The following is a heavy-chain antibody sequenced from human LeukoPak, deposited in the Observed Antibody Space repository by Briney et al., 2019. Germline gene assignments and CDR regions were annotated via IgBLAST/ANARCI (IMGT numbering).Heavy chain of an antibody. Sequence: ASVKVSCKASGYTFTGYYMHWVRQAPGQGLEWMGWINTDTGKPTYAQGFTGRFVLSLDTSVTTAYLQISSLKAEDTAVYYCARGIGIGVVLMVHGNMDVWGKGTTVTVSS. J-gene: IGHJ6*03. CDR3: ARGIGIGVVLMVHGNMDV. V-gene: IGHV7-4-1*02. CDR2: INTDTGKP. CDR1: GYTFTGYY. D-gene: IGHD2-8*01.